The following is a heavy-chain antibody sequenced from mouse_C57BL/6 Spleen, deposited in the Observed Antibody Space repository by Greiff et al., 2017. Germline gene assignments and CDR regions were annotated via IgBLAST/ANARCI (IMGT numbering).Heavy chain of an antibody. D-gene: IGHD2-4*01. CDR2: ISSGSSTI. Sequence: EVKLMESGGGLVKPGGSLKLSCAASGFTFSDYGMHWVRQAPEKGLEWVAYISSGSSTIYYADTVKGRFTISRDNAKNTLFLQMTSLRSEDTAMYYCARRRDYHYYAIDYWGQGTSVTVSS. J-gene: IGHJ4*01. V-gene: IGHV5-17*01. CDR3: ARRRDYHYYAIDY. CDR1: GFTFSDYG.